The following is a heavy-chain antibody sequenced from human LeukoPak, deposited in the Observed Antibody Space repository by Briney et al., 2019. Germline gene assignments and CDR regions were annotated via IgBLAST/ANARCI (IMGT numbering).Heavy chain of an antibody. CDR3: ARDPNGDYIGTFDM. CDR1: GFTFSSYA. J-gene: IGHJ3*02. Sequence: GGSLRLSCAASGFTFSSYAMSWVRQAPGKGLEWVSSISGSGGSTQYADSVQGRFAISRDNSKNTLYLQMNSLRVEDTAVYFCARDPNGDYIGTFDMWGRGTMVSVSS. D-gene: IGHD4-17*01. CDR2: ISGSGGST. V-gene: IGHV3-23*01.